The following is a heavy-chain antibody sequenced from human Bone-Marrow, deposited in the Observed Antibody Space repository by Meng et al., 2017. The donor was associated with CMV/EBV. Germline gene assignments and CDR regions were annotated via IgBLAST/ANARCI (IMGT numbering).Heavy chain of an antibody. Sequence: ASVKVSCKASGYTFTSYDINWVRQATGQGLEWMGWINPNSGGTNYAQKFQGRVTMTRDTSISTAYMELSRLRSDDTAVYYCARLTSMFGMDVWGQGTTVPVSS. V-gene: IGHV1-2*02. J-gene: IGHJ6*02. CDR2: INPNSGGT. D-gene: IGHD3-10*02. CDR3: ARLTSMFGMDV. CDR1: GYTFTSYD.